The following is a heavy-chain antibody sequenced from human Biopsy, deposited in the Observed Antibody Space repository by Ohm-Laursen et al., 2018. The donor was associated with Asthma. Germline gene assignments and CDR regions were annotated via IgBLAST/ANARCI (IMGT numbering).Heavy chain of an antibody. CDR3: ARDLAGHCTSASCYGFDS. CDR2: IYYSGST. V-gene: IGHV4-31*03. CDR1: YGSITSGGYY. D-gene: IGHD2-2*01. Sequence: SDTLSLTCTVSYGSITSGGYYWTWIRQHPGKGLEWIGFIYYSGSTYYNPSLKSRVTIAVETSKNQFSLTLTSVTAADTALYYCARDLAGHCTSASCYGFDSWGQGAQVTVSS. J-gene: IGHJ5*01.